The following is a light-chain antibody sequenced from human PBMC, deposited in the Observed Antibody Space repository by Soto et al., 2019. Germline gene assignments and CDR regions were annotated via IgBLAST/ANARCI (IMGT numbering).Light chain of an antibody. Sequence: QSALTQPASVSGSLGQSITISCTGTSSDIGAYNYVSWYQQHPGKAPKLMIYEVSYRPSGVSNRFSASKSANTASLTISGLQAEDEADYYCNSFASSNALIFGGGTKVTVL. CDR2: EVS. CDR3: NSFASSNALI. V-gene: IGLV2-14*01. J-gene: IGLJ2*01. CDR1: SSDIGAYNY.